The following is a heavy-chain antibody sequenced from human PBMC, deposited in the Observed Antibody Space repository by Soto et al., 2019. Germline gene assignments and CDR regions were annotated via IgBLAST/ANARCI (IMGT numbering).Heavy chain of an antibody. D-gene: IGHD7-27*01. J-gene: IGHJ4*02. CDR2: ISSSSSYI. CDR3: ARAFGLVSNSGIFDY. CDR1: GFTFSSYS. V-gene: IGHV3-21*01. Sequence: PGGSLRLSCAASGFTFSSYSMNWVRQAPGKGLEWVSSISSSSSYIYYADSVKGRFTISRDNAKNSLYLQMNSLRAEDTAVYYCARAFGLVSNSGIFDYWGQGTLVTVSS.